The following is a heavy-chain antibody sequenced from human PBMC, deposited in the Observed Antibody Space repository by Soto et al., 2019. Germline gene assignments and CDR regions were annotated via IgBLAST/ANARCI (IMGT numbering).Heavy chain of an antibody. V-gene: IGHV4-4*07. CDR3: ARVAGPPWFVP. J-gene: IGHJ5*02. Sequence: QVQLQESGPGLVKPSETLSLTCTVPGGSISSYYWSWIRQPAGKGLEWIGRIYANGNSDYNPSLMRRVTVSVDTSENQFSLKVTSVTAAATAVYYCARVAGPPWFVPWGQGTLVTVSS. CDR2: IYANGNS. CDR1: GGSISSYY.